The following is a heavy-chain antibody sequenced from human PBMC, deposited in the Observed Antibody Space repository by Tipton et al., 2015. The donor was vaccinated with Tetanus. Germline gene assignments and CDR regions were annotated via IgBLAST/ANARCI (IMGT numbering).Heavy chain of an antibody. V-gene: IGHV4-39*01. CDR1: GGSISSSSYY. D-gene: IGHD3-3*01. CDR3: ARHVMWGPHYDFWSGNFDY. CDR2: IYYSGST. J-gene: IGHJ4*02. Sequence: TLSLTCTVSGGSISSSSYYWGWIRQPPGKGLEWIGSIYYSGSTYYNPSLKSRVTISVDTSKNQFSLKLSSVTAADTAVYYCARHVMWGPHYDFWSGNFDYWGQGTLVTVSS.